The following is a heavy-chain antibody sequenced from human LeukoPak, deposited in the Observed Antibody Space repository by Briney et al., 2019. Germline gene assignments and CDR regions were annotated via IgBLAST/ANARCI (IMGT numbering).Heavy chain of an antibody. D-gene: IGHD2-15*01. CDR1: GGPFSSYA. V-gene: IGHV1-69*06. Sequence: ASVKVSCKASGGPFSSYAISWVRHAPGQGLEWMGGIIPIFGTANYAQKFQDRVTITAHKPTNTPYMELSSLRSEDTAGYYCARDGGYCSGGSCYFFDYWGQGTLVTVSS. CDR3: ARDGGYCSGGSCYFFDY. CDR2: IIPIFGTA. J-gene: IGHJ4*02.